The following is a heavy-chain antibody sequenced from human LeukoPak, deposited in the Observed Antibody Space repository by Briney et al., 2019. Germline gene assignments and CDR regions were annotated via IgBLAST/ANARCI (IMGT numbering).Heavy chain of an antibody. CDR1: GGSISSSSYY. Sequence: ASETLSLTCTVSGGSISSSSYYWGWIRQPPGKGLEWIGSIYYSGSTYYNPSLKSRVTMSVDMSKNQFSLKLSSVTAADTAVYYCARGGGLRGTYPTTFDYWGQGALVTVSS. D-gene: IGHD3-16*01. V-gene: IGHV4-39*07. J-gene: IGHJ4*02. CDR2: IYYSGST. CDR3: ARGGGLRGTYPTTFDY.